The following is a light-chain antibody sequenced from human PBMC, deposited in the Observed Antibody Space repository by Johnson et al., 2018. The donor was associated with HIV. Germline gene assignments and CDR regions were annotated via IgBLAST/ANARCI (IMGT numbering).Light chain of an antibody. Sequence: QSVLTQPPSVSAAPGQKVTISCSGSSSNIGNNYVSWYQQLPGTAPKLLIYENNKQPSGISDRFSGSTSGTSGTLGITGLQTGAEADYYCGTWDSSLSAFYVFGTGTKVTVL. J-gene: IGLJ1*01. CDR1: SSNIGNNY. V-gene: IGLV1-51*02. CDR3: GTWDSSLSAFYV. CDR2: ENN.